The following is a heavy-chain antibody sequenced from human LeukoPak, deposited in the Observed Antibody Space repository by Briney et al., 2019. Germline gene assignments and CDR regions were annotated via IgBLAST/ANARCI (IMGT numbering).Heavy chain of an antibody. CDR2: IYHSGST. V-gene: IGHV4-4*02. Sequence: SETLSLTCGVSGGSISSTNWWSWVRQAPGKGLEWIGEIYHSGSTYYNPSLKSRVTISVDTSKNQFSLKLSSVTAADTAVYYCARVSYGGYSYGYYFDYWGQGTLVTVSS. CDR3: ARVSYGGYSYGYYFDY. J-gene: IGHJ4*02. D-gene: IGHD5-18*01. CDR1: GGSISSTNW.